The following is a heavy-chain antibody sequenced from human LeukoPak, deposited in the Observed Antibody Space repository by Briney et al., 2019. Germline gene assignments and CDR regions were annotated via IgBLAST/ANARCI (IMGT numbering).Heavy chain of an antibody. D-gene: IGHD3-22*01. J-gene: IGHJ2*01. V-gene: IGHV1-2*02. CDR1: GYTFTGYY. CDR2: INPNSGGT. CDR3: ARDLSQYYYDSSGNYFDL. Sequence: ASVKVSCKASGYTFTGYYMHWVRQAPGQGLEWMGWINPNSGGTNYAQKFQGRVTMTRDTSISTAYMELSRLRSDDTAVYYCARDLSQYYYDSSGNYFDLWGRGTLVTVSS.